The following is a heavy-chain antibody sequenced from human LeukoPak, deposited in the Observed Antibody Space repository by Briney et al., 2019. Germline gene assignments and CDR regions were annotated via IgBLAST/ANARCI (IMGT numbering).Heavy chain of an antibody. CDR2: ISYDGNNK. CDR1: GFTFSNYD. D-gene: IGHD4-17*01. V-gene: IGHV3-30-3*01. J-gene: IGHJ4*02. CDR3: ARSEGTTVTMSDY. Sequence: PGRSLRLSCAASGFTFSNYDMHWVRQAPGKGLEWVAVISYDGNNKDFADSVKGRLTISRDNSKNTLYLQMNSLRAEDTAVYYCARSEGTTVTMSDYWGQGTLVTVSS.